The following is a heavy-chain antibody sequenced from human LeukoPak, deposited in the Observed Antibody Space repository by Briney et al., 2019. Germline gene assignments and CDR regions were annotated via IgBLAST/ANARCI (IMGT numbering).Heavy chain of an antibody. CDR2: IRYDGSNK. J-gene: IGHJ6*03. CDR1: GFTFSSYG. D-gene: IGHD3-3*01. CDR3: ARSTYYNFWSGSYDYYYYMGV. Sequence: GGSLRLSCAASGFTFSSYGMHWVRQAPGKGLEWVAFIRYDGSNKYYADSVKGRFTISRDNSKNTLYLQMNSLRAEDTAVYYCARSTYYNFWSGSYDYYYYMGVWGKGTTVTVSS. V-gene: IGHV3-30*02.